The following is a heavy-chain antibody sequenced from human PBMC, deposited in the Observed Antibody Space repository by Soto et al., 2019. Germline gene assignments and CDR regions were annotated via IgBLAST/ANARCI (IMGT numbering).Heavy chain of an antibody. J-gene: IGHJ4*02. V-gene: IGHV3-72*01. D-gene: IGHD2-2*01. CDR1: GFTFSDNY. CDR3: ARLVYCTSNTCRAFDS. Sequence: EVQLVESGGGLVQPGGSLRLSCAASGFTFSDNYMDWVRQAPGKGLERVGRSRNKGNSYTTEYAASVKGRFTISRDDSKNSLYLQMYSLNTEDTAVYYCARLVYCTSNTCRAFDSWGQGTLGTVSS. CDR2: SRNKGNSYTT.